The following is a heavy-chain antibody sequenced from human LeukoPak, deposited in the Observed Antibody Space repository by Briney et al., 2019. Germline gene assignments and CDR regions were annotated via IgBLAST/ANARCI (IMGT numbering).Heavy chain of an antibody. CDR3: ARGPK. Sequence: PGGSLRLSCAASGFTFSSHWMSWVRQAPGKGLEWVANIKEDGSEKYYVDSVKGRFTISRDNAKNSLYLEMSSLRGEDTAMYYCARGPKWGQGTLVTASS. CDR2: IKEDGSEK. V-gene: IGHV3-7*04. J-gene: IGHJ4*02. CDR1: GFTFSSHW.